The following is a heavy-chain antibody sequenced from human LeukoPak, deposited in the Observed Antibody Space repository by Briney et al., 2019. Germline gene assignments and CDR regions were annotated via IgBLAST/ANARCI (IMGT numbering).Heavy chain of an antibody. CDR1: GFTFSGSA. V-gene: IGHV3-73*01. D-gene: IGHD3-22*01. J-gene: IGHJ4*02. Sequence: GGSLRLSCAASGFTFSGSAMHWVRQASGKGLEWVGRIRSKVNSYATAYAASVKGRFTISRDDSKNTAYLQMNSLKTEDTAVYYCTRQPPGRVVEAYFDYWGQGTLVTVSS. CDR3: TRQPPGRVVEAYFDY. CDR2: IRSKVNSYAT.